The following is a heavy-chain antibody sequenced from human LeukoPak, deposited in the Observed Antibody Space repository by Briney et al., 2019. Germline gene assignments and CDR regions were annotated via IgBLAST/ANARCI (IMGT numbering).Heavy chain of an antibody. CDR3: ARVLEGSSGQHWYFDL. CDR2: INHSGST. D-gene: IGHD6-19*01. V-gene: IGHV4-34*01. CDR1: GGSFSGYY. Sequence: SESLSLTCAAYGGSFSGYYWSWIRQPPGKGLEWIGEINHSGSTNYNPSLKSRVTISVDTSKNQFSLRLSSVTAADTAVYYCARVLEGSSGQHWYFDLWGRGTLVTVSS. J-gene: IGHJ2*01.